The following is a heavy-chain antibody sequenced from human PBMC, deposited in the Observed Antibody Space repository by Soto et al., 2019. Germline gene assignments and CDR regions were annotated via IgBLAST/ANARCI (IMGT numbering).Heavy chain of an antibody. Sequence: SETLSLTCAVYGGSFSGYYWSWIRQPPGKGLEWIGEINHSGSTNYNPSLKSRVTISVDTSKNQLSLKLSSVTAADTAVYYCARGTSYYGSGSYSPYIDWFDPWGQGTLVTVSS. CDR2: INHSGST. CDR1: GGSFSGYY. J-gene: IGHJ5*02. V-gene: IGHV4-34*01. D-gene: IGHD3-10*01. CDR3: ARGTSYYGSGSYSPYIDWFDP.